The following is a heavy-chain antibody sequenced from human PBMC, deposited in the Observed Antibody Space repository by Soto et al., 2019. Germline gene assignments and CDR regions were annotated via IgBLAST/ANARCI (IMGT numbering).Heavy chain of an antibody. CDR3: ARGHGSSFNWFDP. D-gene: IGHD6-19*01. CDR2: ISTSSSYI. CDR1: VFTFSNYS. V-gene: IGHV3-21*01. Sequence: GGSLRLACASSVFTFSNYSMNWLRQAPGKGLEWVSSISTSSSYIYYADSVKGRFTISRDNAKNSLYLQMNSLRAEDTAVYYWARGHGSSFNWFDPWGQGTLVTVSS. J-gene: IGHJ5*02.